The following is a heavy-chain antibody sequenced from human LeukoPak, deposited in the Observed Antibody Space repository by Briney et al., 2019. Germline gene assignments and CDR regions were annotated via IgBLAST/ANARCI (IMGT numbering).Heavy chain of an antibody. J-gene: IGHJ6*02. D-gene: IGHD5-18*01. CDR3: ARCYSYGLWYGMDV. V-gene: IGHV3-66*01. CDR2: IYSGGST. CDR1: AYTFSSKY. Sequence: PGRSLRLLCAASAYTFSSKYMSWARHAPGQRPKFSPVIYSGGSTYYADSVKGSFTISRDNSNNTLYIQMNRLRAEDTAVYYCARCYSYGLWYGMDVWGQGTTVTVSS.